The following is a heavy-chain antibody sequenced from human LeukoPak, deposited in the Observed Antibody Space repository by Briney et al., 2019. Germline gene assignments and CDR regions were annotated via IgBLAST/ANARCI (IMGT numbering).Heavy chain of an antibody. Sequence: PLASVTVSCKASGYTFTSYYMHWVRQAPGKGLEWMGGFDPEDGETIYAQKFQGRVTMTEDTSTDTAYMELSSLRSEDTAVYYCATDSHYYDSSYVDAFDIWGQGTMVTVSS. D-gene: IGHD3-22*01. CDR1: GYTFTSYY. V-gene: IGHV1-24*01. J-gene: IGHJ3*02. CDR2: FDPEDGET. CDR3: ATDSHYYDSSYVDAFDI.